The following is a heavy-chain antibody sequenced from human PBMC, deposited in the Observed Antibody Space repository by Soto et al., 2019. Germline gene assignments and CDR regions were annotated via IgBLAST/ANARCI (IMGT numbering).Heavy chain of an antibody. CDR3: AAVPVLRFLKWLPAYFDY. CDR2: IIPIFGTA. Sequence: SVKVSCKASGGTFSSYAISWVRQAPGQGLEWMGGIIPIFGTANYAQKFQGRVTLTADKTTGTAYMELSSLRSEDTAVYYCAAVPVLRFLKWLPAYFDYWGQGTLVNVSS. V-gene: IGHV1-69*06. CDR1: GGTFSSYA. J-gene: IGHJ4*02. D-gene: IGHD3-3*01.